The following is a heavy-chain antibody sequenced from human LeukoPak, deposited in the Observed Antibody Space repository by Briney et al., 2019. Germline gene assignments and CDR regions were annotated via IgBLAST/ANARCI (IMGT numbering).Heavy chain of an antibody. CDR1: GFTFSSYG. D-gene: IGHD4-11*01. J-gene: IGHJ4*02. V-gene: IGHV3-30*18. CDR3: AKMGSTTVPY. CDR2: ISYDGSNK. Sequence: GGSLRLSCAASGFTFSSYGMHWVRQAPGKGLEWVAVISYDGSNKYYADSVKGRFTISRDNSKNTLYLQMNSLRAEDTAVYYCAKMGSTTVPYWGQGTLVTVSS.